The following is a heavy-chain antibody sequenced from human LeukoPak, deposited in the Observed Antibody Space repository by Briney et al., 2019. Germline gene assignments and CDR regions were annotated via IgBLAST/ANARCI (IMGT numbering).Heavy chain of an antibody. CDR2: IYSGGET. Sequence: GGSLRLSCAASGITVSRNHMSWVRQAPGKGLEWVSVIYSGGETYYAESVKGRFTISRDNSKNTLYLQMNSLRDEDTAVYYCARDQCTSASCYSNWGQGTLVSVSS. CDR3: ARDQCTSASCYSN. J-gene: IGHJ1*01. CDR1: GITVSRNH. D-gene: IGHD2-2*02. V-gene: IGHV3-66*02.